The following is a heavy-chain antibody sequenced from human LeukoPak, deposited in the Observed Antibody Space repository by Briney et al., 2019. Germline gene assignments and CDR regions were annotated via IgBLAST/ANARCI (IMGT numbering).Heavy chain of an antibody. CDR2: IYYSGST. D-gene: IGHD3-22*01. Sequence: SETLSLTCIVSGGSISNFYWSWIRQSPGKGLEWIGYIYYSGSTNYNPSLKSRVTISVDTSKNQFSLKLSSVTAADTAVYYCARDYDSSGYYPKVVRYFDYWGQGTLVTVSS. V-gene: IGHV4-59*12. CDR3: ARDYDSSGYYPKVVRYFDY. J-gene: IGHJ4*02. CDR1: GGSISNFY.